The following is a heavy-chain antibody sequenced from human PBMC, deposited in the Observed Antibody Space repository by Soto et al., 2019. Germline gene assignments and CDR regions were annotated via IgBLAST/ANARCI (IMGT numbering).Heavy chain of an antibody. CDR1: GGSISSYY. J-gene: IGHJ3*02. Sequence: SETLSLTCTVSGGSISSYYWSWIRQPPGKGLEWIGYIYYSGSTNYNPSLKSRVTISVDTSKNQFSLKLSSVTAADTAVYYCARDDGYSGYDDAFDIWGQGTMVTVSS. CDR2: IYYSGST. CDR3: ARDDGYSGYDDAFDI. V-gene: IGHV4-59*01. D-gene: IGHD5-12*01.